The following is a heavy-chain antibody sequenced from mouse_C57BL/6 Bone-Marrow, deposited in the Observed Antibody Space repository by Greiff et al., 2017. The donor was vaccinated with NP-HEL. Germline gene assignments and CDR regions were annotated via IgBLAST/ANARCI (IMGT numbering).Heavy chain of an antibody. J-gene: IGHJ2*01. CDR3: ARESKTREVYLDY. CDR1: GFTFSDYY. Sequence: EVMLVESEGGSVQPGRSMKLSCTASGFTFSDYYMAWVRQVPEKGLEWVANINYDGSSTYYLDSLKSRFIISRDNAKNILYLQMSSLKSEDTATYYCARESKTREVYLDYWGQGTTLTVSS. V-gene: IGHV5-16*01. CDR2: INYDGSST. D-gene: IGHD3-2*01.